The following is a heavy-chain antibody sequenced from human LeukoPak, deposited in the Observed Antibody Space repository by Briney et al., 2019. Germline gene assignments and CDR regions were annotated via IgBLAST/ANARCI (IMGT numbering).Heavy chain of an antibody. CDR2: ITSSGTYI. D-gene: IGHD1-26*01. V-gene: IGHV3-21*04. Sequence: GGSLRLSCAASGFDFNNYNMNWVRQAPGKGLEWVSSITSSGTYIYYADSVKGRFTISRDKSKNTLYLQMNSLRAEDTAVYYCAGYSGSYHYYMDVWGKGTTVTISS. CDR3: AGYSGSYHYYMDV. J-gene: IGHJ6*03. CDR1: GFDFNNYN.